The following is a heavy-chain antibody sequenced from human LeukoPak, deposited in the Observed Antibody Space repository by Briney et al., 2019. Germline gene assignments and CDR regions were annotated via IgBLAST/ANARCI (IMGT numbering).Heavy chain of an antibody. Sequence: PGGSLRLSCAASGFTFSSYSINWVPQAPGKGLEWLSSISSSSSYIYYADSVKGRFTISRDNAKNSLYLQMNSLRAEDTAVYYCATSGSYPNWFDPWGQGTLVTVSS. CDR3: ATSGSYPNWFDP. CDR1: GFTFSSYS. CDR2: ISSSSSYI. J-gene: IGHJ5*02. V-gene: IGHV3-21*01. D-gene: IGHD1-26*01.